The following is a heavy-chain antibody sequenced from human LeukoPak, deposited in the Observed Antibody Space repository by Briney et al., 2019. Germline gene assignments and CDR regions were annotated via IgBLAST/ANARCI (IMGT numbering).Heavy chain of an antibody. Sequence: SVKVSCKASGGTFSSYAISWVRQAPGQGLEWMGGIIPIFGTANYAQKFQGRVTITADESTSTAYMELSSLRSEDTAVYYCARSYYDSSGYWGVGLFDYWGQGTLVTVSS. CDR1: GGTFSSYA. D-gene: IGHD3-22*01. J-gene: IGHJ4*02. V-gene: IGHV1-69*01. CDR2: IIPIFGTA. CDR3: ARSYYDSSGYWGVGLFDY.